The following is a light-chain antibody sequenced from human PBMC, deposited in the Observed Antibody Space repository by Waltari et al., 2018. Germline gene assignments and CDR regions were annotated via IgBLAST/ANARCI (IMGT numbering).Light chain of an antibody. V-gene: IGLV1-40*01. Sequence: QSVLTQPPSVSGAPGQRVTISCTGSSSTLGAGYDVYWYHQLPGTAPKLLIYGNSNRPSGVPDRFSGSKSGTSASLAITGLQAEDEADYYCQSYDSSLAVFGGGTKLTVL. CDR2: GNS. CDR3: QSYDSSLAV. CDR1: SSTLGAGYD. J-gene: IGLJ2*01.